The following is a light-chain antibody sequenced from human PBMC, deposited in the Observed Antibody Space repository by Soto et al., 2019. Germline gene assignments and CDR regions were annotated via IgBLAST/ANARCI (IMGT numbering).Light chain of an antibody. J-gene: IGLJ2*01. CDR2: DAT. V-gene: IGLV2-11*01. Sequence: QSALTQPPSVSGSPGQSVTISCTGTSGDIGGYKWVSWYQQHPGQAPKLLIYDATDRPSGVPRRFSGSKSGNTASLTISGLQADDEAHYYCSSYAGSQLLVIFGAGTKLTVL. CDR1: SGDIGGYKW. CDR3: SSYAGSQLLVI.